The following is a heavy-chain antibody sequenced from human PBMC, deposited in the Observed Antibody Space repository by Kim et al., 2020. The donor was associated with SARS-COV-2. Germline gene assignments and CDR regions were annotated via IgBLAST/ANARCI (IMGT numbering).Heavy chain of an antibody. D-gene: IGHD3-10*01. CDR2: IYPGDSDT. J-gene: IGHJ5*02. Sequence: GESLKISCKGSGYSFTSYWIGWVRQMPGKGLEWMGIIYPGDSDTRYSPSFQGQVTISADKSISTAYLQWSSLKASDTAMYYCARQGYYYGSGNPNWFDPWGQGTLVTVSS. CDR1: GYSFTSYW. V-gene: IGHV5-51*01. CDR3: ARQGYYYGSGNPNWFDP.